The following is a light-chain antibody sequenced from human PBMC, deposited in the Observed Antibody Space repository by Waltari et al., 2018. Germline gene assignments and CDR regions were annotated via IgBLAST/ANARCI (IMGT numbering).Light chain of an antibody. Sequence: QSVLTQPPSVSGVPRQRVTLSCSGSNSNIGTNAVAWYQQIPGRAPKLLIYYNDLLSSGVSDRFSGSKSGSSASLAISGLQSEDEADYYCATWDDTLSGWVFGGGTKLTVL. CDR1: NSNIGTNA. J-gene: IGLJ3*02. CDR2: YND. V-gene: IGLV1-36*01. CDR3: ATWDDTLSGWV.